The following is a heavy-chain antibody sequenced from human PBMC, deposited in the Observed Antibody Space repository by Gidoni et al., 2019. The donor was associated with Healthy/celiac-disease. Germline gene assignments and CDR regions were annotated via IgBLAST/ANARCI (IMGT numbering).Heavy chain of an antibody. J-gene: IGHJ6*02. CDR2: ISSSGSTI. D-gene: IGHD4-17*01. V-gene: IGHV3-11*01. CDR3: ARKDAVTTGYYYGMDV. Sequence: QVQLVESGGGLVKPGGSLRLSCAASGFTFSDYYMSLIRQAPGKGLGGVSYISSSGSTIYYADSVKGRFTISRDNAKNSLYLQMNSLRAEDTAVYYCARKDAVTTGYYYGMDVWGQGTTVTVSS. CDR1: GFTFSDYY.